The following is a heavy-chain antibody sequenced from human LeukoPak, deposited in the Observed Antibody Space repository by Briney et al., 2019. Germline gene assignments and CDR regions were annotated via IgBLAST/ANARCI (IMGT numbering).Heavy chain of an antibody. V-gene: IGHV4-59*08. CDR1: GGSISSSY. CDR2: IYYSGST. Sequence: SETLSLTCTVSGGSISSSYWSWIRQPPGKGLECIGYIYYSGSTNYNPSLKSRVTISVDTSKNQFSLKLSPVTAADTAVYYCARQIGTRSFDYWGQGTLVTVSS. CDR3: ARQIGTRSFDY. J-gene: IGHJ4*02. D-gene: IGHD3-22*01.